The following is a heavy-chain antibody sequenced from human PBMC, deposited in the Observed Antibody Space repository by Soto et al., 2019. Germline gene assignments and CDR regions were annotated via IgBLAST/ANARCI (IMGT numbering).Heavy chain of an antibody. CDR3: ARDGYCSGGSCYSVTVFDY. Sequence: SGGSLRLSCAASGFTFSSYGMHWVRQAPGKGLEWVAVIWYDGSNKYYADSVKGRFTISRDNSKNTLYLQMNSLRAEDTAVYYCARDGYCSGGSCYSVTVFDYWGQGTLVTVSS. J-gene: IGHJ4*02. V-gene: IGHV3-33*01. CDR2: IWYDGSNK. D-gene: IGHD2-15*01. CDR1: GFTFSSYG.